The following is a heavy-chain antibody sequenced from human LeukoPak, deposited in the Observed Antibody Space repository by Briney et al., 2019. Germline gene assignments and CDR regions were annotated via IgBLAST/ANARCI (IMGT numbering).Heavy chain of an antibody. CDR1: GGSISRYY. CDR2: IYYSGSS. V-gene: IGHV4-59*08. J-gene: IGHJ2*01. Sequence: PSETLSLTCTVSGGSISRYYWSWIRQPPGKGLEWIGYIYYSGSSNYNPSLKSRVTMSVDTSKNQFSLKLSSVTAADTAVYYCATGPTAAFGWYFDLWGRGTLVTVSS. CDR3: ATGPTAAFGWYFDL. D-gene: IGHD6-13*01.